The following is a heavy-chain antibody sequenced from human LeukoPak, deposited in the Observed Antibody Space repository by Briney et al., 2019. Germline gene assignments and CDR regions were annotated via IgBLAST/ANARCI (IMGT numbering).Heavy chain of an antibody. CDR1: GYNFNIYW. CDR2: IYPGDSDT. J-gene: IGHJ4*02. CDR3: ARLQGSSWGDY. V-gene: IGHV5-51*01. Sequence: GESLKISCQGFGYNFNIYWIGWVRQMPGKGLEWMGIIYPGDSDTRYSPSFQGQVTISADKSISTAYLQWSSLKASDTAMYYCARLQGSSWGDYWGQGTLVTVSS. D-gene: IGHD6-13*01.